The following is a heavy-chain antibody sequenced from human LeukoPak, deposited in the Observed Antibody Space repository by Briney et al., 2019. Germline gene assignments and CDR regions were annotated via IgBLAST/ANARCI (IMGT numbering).Heavy chain of an antibody. Sequence: GGSLRLSCAASGFTLSNYWMHWVRQAPGKGLVWVSNIKGDGSSTTYADAVKGRFTISRDNAKNTLFLQMNSLRAEDTAVYYCARESSWAPDYWGQGTLVTASS. J-gene: IGHJ4*02. CDR3: ARESSWAPDY. D-gene: IGHD1-26*01. CDR1: GFTLSNYW. CDR2: IKGDGSST. V-gene: IGHV3-74*01.